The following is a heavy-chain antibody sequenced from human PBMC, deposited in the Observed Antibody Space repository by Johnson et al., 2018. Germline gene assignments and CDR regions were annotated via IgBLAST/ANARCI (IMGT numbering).Heavy chain of an antibody. Sequence: LVQSGGGLVQPGGSLRLSCAASGFTFSNYAMSWVRQAPGKGLDWVPTITGSAGATYYADSVKGRFTISRDNYMNTVFVQMNSLTAEDTAIYYCAKGDESGYLLFESWGQGTLVTVSS. J-gene: IGHJ4*02. CDR3: AKGDESGYLLFES. V-gene: IGHV3-23*04. CDR2: ITGSAGAT. CDR1: GFTFSNYA. D-gene: IGHD3-10*01.